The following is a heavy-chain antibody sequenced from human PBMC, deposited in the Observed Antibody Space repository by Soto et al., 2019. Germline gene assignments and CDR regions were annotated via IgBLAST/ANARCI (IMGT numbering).Heavy chain of an antibody. Sequence: GGSLRLSCEASGFSFSNYWMHWVRQAPGEGLVWVSLISFDGTTITYADSVKGRFTISRDNAQNTLYLQLNSLRAEDTAVYYCVRTGSYRFHSWGLGTLVTVPQ. V-gene: IGHV3-74*01. CDR2: ISFDGTTI. CDR3: VRTGSYRFHS. D-gene: IGHD3-10*01. J-gene: IGHJ4*02. CDR1: GFSFSNYW.